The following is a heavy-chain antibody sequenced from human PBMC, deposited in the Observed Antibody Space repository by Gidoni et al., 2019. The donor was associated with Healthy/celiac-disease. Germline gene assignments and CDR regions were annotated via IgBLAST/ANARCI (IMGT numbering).Heavy chain of an antibody. CDR3: ARDSSEGITMVRGELG. D-gene: IGHD3-10*01. CDR2: ISSSSSYI. CDR1: GFTFSSYS. J-gene: IGHJ4*02. V-gene: IGHV3-21*01. Sequence: EVQLVESGGGLVKPGGSLRLSCAASGFTFSSYSMNWVRQAPGKGLEWVSSISSSSSYIYYADSVKGRFTISRDNAKNSLYLQMNSLRAEDTAVYYCARDSSEGITMVRGELGWGQGTLVTVSS.